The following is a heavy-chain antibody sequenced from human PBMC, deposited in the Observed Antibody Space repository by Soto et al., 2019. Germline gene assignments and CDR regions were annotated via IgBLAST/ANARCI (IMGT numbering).Heavy chain of an antibody. CDR2: IYSGGST. CDR1: GFTVSSNY. D-gene: IGHD4-4*01. Sequence: PGGSLRLSCAASGFTVSSNYMSWVRQAPGKGLEWVSVIYSGGSTYYADSVKGRFTISRYNSKNTLYLQMNSLRAEDTAVYYCASCLLMTTYYYMDVWGKGTTVTVSS. CDR3: ASCLLMTTYYYMDV. J-gene: IGHJ6*03. V-gene: IGHV3-53*04.